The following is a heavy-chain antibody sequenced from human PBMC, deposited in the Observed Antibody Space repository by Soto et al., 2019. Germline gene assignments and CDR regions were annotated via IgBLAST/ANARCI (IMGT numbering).Heavy chain of an antibody. Sequence: PGGSLRLSCAASGFNFNTFAMSWIRQAPGKGLEWVSHISSRGGSRDYADSVRGRFTISRDTSKNVLFRQMNSLRADDTAAYYCAKDPPSPCPANSFDPCAKGTLLPVSS. CDR1: GFNFNTFA. CDR3: AKDPPSPCPANSFDP. V-gene: IGHV3-23*01. J-gene: IGHJ5*02. CDR2: ISSRGGSR.